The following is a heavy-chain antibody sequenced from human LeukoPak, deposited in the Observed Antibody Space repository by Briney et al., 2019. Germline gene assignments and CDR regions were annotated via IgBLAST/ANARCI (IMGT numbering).Heavy chain of an antibody. J-gene: IGHJ4*02. Sequence: PSETLSLTYAVYGGSFSGYYWSWIRQPPGKGLEWIGEINHSGSTNYNPSLKSRVTISVDTSKNQFSLKLSSVTAADTAVYYCATLKLGYCSSTSCPILDYWGQGTLVTVSS. CDR2: INHSGST. CDR3: ATLKLGYCSSTSCPILDY. V-gene: IGHV4-34*01. D-gene: IGHD2-2*01. CDR1: GGSFSGYY.